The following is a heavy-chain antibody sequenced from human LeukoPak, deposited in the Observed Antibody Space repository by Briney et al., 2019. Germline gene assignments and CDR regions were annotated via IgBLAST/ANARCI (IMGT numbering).Heavy chain of an antibody. V-gene: IGHV4-38-2*02. CDR3: ARHVYGSGSQKMVGFDP. CDR2: IYHSGST. J-gene: IGHJ5*02. CDR1: GYSISSGYY. Sequence: SETLSLTCTVSGYSISSGYYWGWIRQPPGKGLEWIGSIYHSGSTYYNPSLKSRVTISVDTSKNQFSLKLSSVTAADTTVYYCARHVYGSGSQKMVGFDPWGQGTLVTVSS. D-gene: IGHD3-10*01.